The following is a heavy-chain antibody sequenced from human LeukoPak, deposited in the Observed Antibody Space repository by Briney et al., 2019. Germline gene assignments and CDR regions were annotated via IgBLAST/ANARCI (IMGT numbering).Heavy chain of an antibody. CDR1: GGXFSSYA. Sequence: VKFSCNASGGXFSSYAISWVRQAPGQGLEWMGRIIPILGIANYTQTFQGRVTITADKSTNTAYMELSSVRSEDTAVYYCARAVQLERRYFDYWGQGTLVTVSS. D-gene: IGHD1-1*01. CDR3: ARAVQLERRYFDY. V-gene: IGHV1-69*04. CDR2: IIPILGIA. J-gene: IGHJ4*02.